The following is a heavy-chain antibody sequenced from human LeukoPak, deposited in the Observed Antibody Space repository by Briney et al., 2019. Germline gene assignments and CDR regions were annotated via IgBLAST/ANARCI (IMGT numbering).Heavy chain of an antibody. CDR2: IDPSDSYT. D-gene: IGHD6-19*01. CDR1: GYSFTSYW. Sequence: KDGESLKISCKGSGYSFTSYWISWVRQMPGKGLEWMGRIDPSDSYTNYNPSFQGHVTISADKSISTAYLQWSSLKASDTAMYYCARQSLSGWRSGGFDYWGQGTLVTVSS. V-gene: IGHV5-10-1*01. J-gene: IGHJ4*02. CDR3: ARQSLSGWRSGGFDY.